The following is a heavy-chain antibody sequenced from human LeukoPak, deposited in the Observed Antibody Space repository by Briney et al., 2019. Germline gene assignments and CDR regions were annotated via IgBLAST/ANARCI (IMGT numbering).Heavy chain of an antibody. J-gene: IGHJ4*02. CDR2: ISSSSYI. D-gene: IGHD1-26*01. V-gene: IGHV3-21*01. CDR1: GFTFSSYS. CDR3: ASNGVYSGSSLD. Sequence: GGSLRLSCAASGFTFSSYSMNWVRQAPGKGLEWVSSISSSSYIYYADSVKGRFTISRDNAKNSLYLQMNSLRAEDTAVYYCASNGVYSGSSLDWGQGTLVTVSS.